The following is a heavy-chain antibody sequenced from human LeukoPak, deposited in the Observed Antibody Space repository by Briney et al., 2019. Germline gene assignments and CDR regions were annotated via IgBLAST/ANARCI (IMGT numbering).Heavy chain of an antibody. D-gene: IGHD5-18*01. V-gene: IGHV4-59*01. CDR2: IYYSGST. Sequence: SETLSLTCTVSGGSISSYYWSWIRQPPGKGLEWIGYIYYSGSTNYNPSLKSRVTISVDTSKNQFSLKLSSVTAADTAVYYCARDQKGYSYGYDNYYSGMDVWGQGTTVTVSS. CDR3: ARDQKGYSYGYDNYYSGMDV. J-gene: IGHJ6*02. CDR1: GGSISSYY.